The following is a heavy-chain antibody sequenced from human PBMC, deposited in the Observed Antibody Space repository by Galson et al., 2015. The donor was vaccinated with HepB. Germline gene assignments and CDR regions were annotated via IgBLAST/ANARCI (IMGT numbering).Heavy chain of an antibody. Sequence: SLRLSCAASGFTLRNYGMHWVRQAPGKGLEWVAVTSSDVSDKYYGDSVKGRFTISRDNSKSTLYLQMNSLRPEDTAVYYCARAPVATINYYFYLEVWGKGTTVTVSS. CDR2: TSSDVSDK. CDR1: GFTLRNYG. J-gene: IGHJ6*03. V-gene: IGHV3-30*03. D-gene: IGHD5-12*01. CDR3: ARAPVATINYYFYLEV.